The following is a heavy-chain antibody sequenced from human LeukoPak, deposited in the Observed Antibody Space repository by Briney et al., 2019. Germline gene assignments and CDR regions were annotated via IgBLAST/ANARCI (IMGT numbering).Heavy chain of an antibody. V-gene: IGHV3-23*01. D-gene: IGHD2-21*01. CDR3: AKDFAGRLFTLFDY. Sequence: GGSLRLSCAASGFTSSSYAMSWVRQAPGKGLEWVSAISGSGGNTYYADSVKGRFTISRDNSKNTLYLQMNSLRAEDTAVYYCAKDFAGRLFTLFDYWGQGTLVTVSS. CDR2: ISGSGGNT. CDR1: GFTSSSYA. J-gene: IGHJ4*02.